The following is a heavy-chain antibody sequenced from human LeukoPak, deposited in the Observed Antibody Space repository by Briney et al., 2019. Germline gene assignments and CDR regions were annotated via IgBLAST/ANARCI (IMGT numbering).Heavy chain of an antibody. J-gene: IGHJ4*02. D-gene: IGHD2/OR15-2a*01. CDR2: IWYDGSEK. CDR1: GFTFSSFG. CDR3: ARGSFSPDN. V-gene: IGHV3-33*01. Sequence: GGSLRLSCGASGFTFSSFGMHWLRQAPGKGLEWVAIWYDGSEKYYSDSVKGRFTISRDNSKNTLFLQMNSLRAEDTAVYYCARGSFSPDNWGQGTLVTVAS.